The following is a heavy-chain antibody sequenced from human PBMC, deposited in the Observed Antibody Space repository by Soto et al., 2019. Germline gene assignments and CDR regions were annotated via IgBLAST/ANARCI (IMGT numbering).Heavy chain of an antibody. V-gene: IGHV3-30*18. D-gene: IGHD6-19*01. J-gene: IGHJ6*02. CDR3: AKSGGGDIAVTGYYYYGMDV. CDR2: ISYDGSNK. CDR1: VLTFSIYG. Sequence: GGSLRHSCASSVLTFSIYGMHWVRQAPCKGLEWVAVISYDGSNKYYADSVYGRFTISRDNSKDTLYLEMNSLRPEDTAVYYCAKSGGGDIAVTGYYYYGMDVWGQGTTVTVSS.